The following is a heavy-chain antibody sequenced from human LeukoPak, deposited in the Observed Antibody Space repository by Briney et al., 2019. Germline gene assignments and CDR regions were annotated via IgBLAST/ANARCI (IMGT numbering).Heavy chain of an antibody. CDR2: ISYDGSNK. Sequence: DPGGSLRLSCAASGFTFSSYGMHWVRQAPGKGLEWVAVISYDGSNKYYADSVKGRFTISRDNSKNTLYLQMNSLRAEDTAVYYCAKKIAVWGYCSGGSCYSGAFDIWGQGTMVTVSS. CDR1: GFTFSSYG. J-gene: IGHJ3*02. D-gene: IGHD2-15*01. CDR3: AKKIAVWGYCSGGSCYSGAFDI. V-gene: IGHV3-30*18.